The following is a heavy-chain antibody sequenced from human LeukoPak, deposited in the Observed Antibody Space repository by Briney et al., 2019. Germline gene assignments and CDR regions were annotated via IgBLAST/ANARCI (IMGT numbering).Heavy chain of an antibody. V-gene: IGHV4-61*02. J-gene: IGHJ6*03. Sequence: SETLSLTCSVSGGSISSGRYYWSWIRQPAGKGLEWIGRIYTSGSTNYNPSLKSRVTISVDTSKNQFSLKLSSVTAADTAVYYCARSRRMVRGVTKQSSAYYYYYMDVWGKGTTVTISS. CDR2: IYTSGST. D-gene: IGHD3-10*01. CDR1: GGSISSGRYY. CDR3: ARSRRMVRGVTKQSSAYYYYYMDV.